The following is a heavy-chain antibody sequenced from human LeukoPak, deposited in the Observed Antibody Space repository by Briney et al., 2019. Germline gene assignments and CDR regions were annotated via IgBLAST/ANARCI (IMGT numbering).Heavy chain of an antibody. Sequence: PSETLSLTCTVSGGSISSYYWSWIRQPPGKGLEWIGYIYYSGSTNYNPSLKSRVTISVDTSKNQFSLKLSSVTAADTAVYYCASTLTPGGFQHWGQGTLVTVSS. CDR3: ASTLTPGGFQH. CDR2: IYYSGST. J-gene: IGHJ1*01. V-gene: IGHV4-59*01. CDR1: GGSISSYY. D-gene: IGHD1-14*01.